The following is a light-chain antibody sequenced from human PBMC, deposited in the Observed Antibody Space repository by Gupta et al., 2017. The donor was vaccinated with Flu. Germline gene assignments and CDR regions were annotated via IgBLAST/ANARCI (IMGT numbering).Light chain of an antibody. CDR3: QQDDHTQST. Sequence: RSESATINAKSSQSVFHISNNENYGGWFQQKPEQPPKLRIYGADSRDTGAPDRGIGSGSGADGTLTTSTLQAEEVAVDECQQDDHTQSTFAHGTQVHVK. CDR1: QSVFHISNNENY. J-gene: IGKJ3*01. CDR2: GAD. V-gene: IGKV4-1*01.